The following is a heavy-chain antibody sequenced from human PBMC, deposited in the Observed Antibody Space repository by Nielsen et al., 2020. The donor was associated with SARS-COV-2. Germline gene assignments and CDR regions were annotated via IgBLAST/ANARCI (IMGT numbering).Heavy chain of an antibody. Sequence: GESLKISCKGSGYSSGYSFTTYWIAWVRQMPGKGLEWMGIIYPGDSDTRYNSSFQGQVTMSVDRSSSTAYLQWRSLKASDTAIYYCARRGDYYDSSGYWGQGTLVTVSS. CDR1: GYSSGYSFTTYW. D-gene: IGHD3-22*01. V-gene: IGHV5-51*01. J-gene: IGHJ4*02. CDR3: ARRGDYYDSSGY. CDR2: IYPGDSDT.